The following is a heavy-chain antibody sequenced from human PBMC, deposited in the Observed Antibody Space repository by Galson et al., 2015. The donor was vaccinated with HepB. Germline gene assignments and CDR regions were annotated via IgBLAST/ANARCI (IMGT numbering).Heavy chain of an antibody. J-gene: IGHJ1*01. CDR2: ISAYNGNT. D-gene: IGHD3-16*01. V-gene: IGHV1-18*04. CDR1: GYTFTRYG. CDR3: ARESPYYDYVWGSYQH. Sequence: SVKVSCKASGYTFTRYGISWVRQAPGQGLEWMGWISAYNGNTNYAQKLQGRVTMTTDTSTSTAYMELRSLRSDDTAVYYCARESPYYDYVWGSYQHWGQGTLVTVSS.